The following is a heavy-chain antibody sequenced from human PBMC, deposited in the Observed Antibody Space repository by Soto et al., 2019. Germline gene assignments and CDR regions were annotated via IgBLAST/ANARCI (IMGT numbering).Heavy chain of an antibody. V-gene: IGHV4-39*01. CDR3: ARHGVVFQC. CDR1: GGSVSSSSYY. CDR2: IYYSGST. Sequence: SETLSLTCTVSGGSVSSSSYYWGWIRQPPGKGLEWIGSIYYSGSTSYNPSLKTRVTISVDTSKSQFSLRLTSVTAADTAVYYCARHGVVFQCWGQGTLVTVSS. J-gene: IGHJ4*02. D-gene: IGHD3-3*01.